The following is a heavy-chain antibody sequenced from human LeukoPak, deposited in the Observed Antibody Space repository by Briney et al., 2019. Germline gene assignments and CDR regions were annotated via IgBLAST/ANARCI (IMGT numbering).Heavy chain of an antibody. CDR2: IYTSGST. CDR1: GGSISSGSYY. V-gene: IGHV4-61*02. D-gene: IGHD6-13*01. J-gene: IGHJ5*02. Sequence: PSETLSLTCTVSGGSISSGSYYWSWIRQPAGKGLEWIGRIYTSGSTNYNPSLKSRVTISVDTSKNQFSLKLSSVTAADTAVYYCAREGIAAAGRGSNWFDPWGQGTLVTVSS. CDR3: AREGIAAAGRGSNWFDP.